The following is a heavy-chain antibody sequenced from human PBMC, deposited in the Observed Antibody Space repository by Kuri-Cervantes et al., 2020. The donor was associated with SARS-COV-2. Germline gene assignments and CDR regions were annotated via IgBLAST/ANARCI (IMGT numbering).Heavy chain of an antibody. CDR3: AFPISGWYGGAFDI. Sequence: GESLKISCAASGFTFSSYWMSWVRQAPGKGLEWVANIKQDGSEKYYVDSVKGRFTIPRDNAKNSLYLQMNSLRAEDTAVYYCAFPISGWYGGAFDIWGQGTMVTVSS. V-gene: IGHV3-7*01. D-gene: IGHD6-19*01. CDR2: IKQDGSEK. CDR1: GFTFSSYW. J-gene: IGHJ3*02.